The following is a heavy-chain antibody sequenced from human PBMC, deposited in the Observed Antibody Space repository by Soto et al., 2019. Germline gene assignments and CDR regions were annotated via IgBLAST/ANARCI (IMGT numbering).Heavy chain of an antibody. V-gene: IGHV1-8*01. CDR2: MNPNSGNT. D-gene: IGHD2-2*01. CDR3: ARKLRYCSSTSCYPRVEWWFGP. Sequence: QDTKQGLEWMGWMNPNSGNTGYAQKFQGRVTMTRNTSISTAYMELSSLRSEDTAVYYCARKLRYCSSTSCYPRVEWWFGPWGEGILVTGLL. J-gene: IGHJ5*02.